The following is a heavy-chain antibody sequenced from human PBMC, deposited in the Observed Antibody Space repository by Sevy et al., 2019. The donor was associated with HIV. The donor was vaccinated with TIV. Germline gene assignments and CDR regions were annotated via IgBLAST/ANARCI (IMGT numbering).Heavy chain of an antibody. CDR3: SRDSVAAHPSAFFFDY. CDR2: ISYDGSNK. Sequence: GGSLRLSCAASGFTFSSYAMHWVRQAPGKGLEWVAVISYDGSNKYYADSVKGRFTISRANSKNTLYLQMNSLRAEDTAVYYCSRDSVAAHPSAFFFDYWGQGTLVTVSS. J-gene: IGHJ4*02. D-gene: IGHD6-6*01. V-gene: IGHV3-30-3*01. CDR1: GFTFSSYA.